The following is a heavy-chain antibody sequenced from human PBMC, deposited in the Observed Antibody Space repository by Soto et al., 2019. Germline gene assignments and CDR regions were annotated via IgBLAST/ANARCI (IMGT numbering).Heavy chain of an antibody. D-gene: IGHD4-4*01. V-gene: IGHV4-61*01. J-gene: IGHJ4*02. Sequence: SETLSLTCSVSGGSVSSDNYVWSWIRQSPGKGLEWIGYIYNSGSTKYNPPLKSRVLISLDKSENELSLKLSSVTAADTAVYYCARVYSNYFDYWGQGTLVT. CDR3: ARVYSNYFDY. CDR1: GGSVSSDNYV. CDR2: IYNSGST.